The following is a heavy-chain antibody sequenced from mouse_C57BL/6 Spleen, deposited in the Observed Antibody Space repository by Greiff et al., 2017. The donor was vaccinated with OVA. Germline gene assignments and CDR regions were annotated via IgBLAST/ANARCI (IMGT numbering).Heavy chain of an antibody. CDR2: ISYDGSN. CDR1: GYSITSGYY. CDR3: ARTYGSSYGWYFDV. V-gene: IGHV3-6*01. J-gene: IGHJ1*03. Sequence: VQLKESGPGLVKPSQSLSLTCSVTGYSITSGYYWNWLRQFPGNKLEWMGYISYDGSNNYNPSLKNRISITRDTSKNQFFLKLNSVTTEDTATYYCARTYGSSYGWYFDVWGTGTTVTVSS. D-gene: IGHD1-1*01.